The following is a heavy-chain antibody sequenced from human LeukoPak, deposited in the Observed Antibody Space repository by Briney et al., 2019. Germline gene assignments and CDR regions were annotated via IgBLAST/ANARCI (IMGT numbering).Heavy chain of an antibody. CDR3: AKDLSYSSTRRTADY. V-gene: IGHV3-23*01. J-gene: IGHJ4*02. D-gene: IGHD6-13*01. CDR1: GFTFSTYT. Sequence: GGSVPHPCAASGFTFSTYTMNWVRQAPGEGLEWVSVISASGDTTYYADPARGRFTISRDNSKNALYLQMNSLRAEDTAVYYCAKDLSYSSTRRTADYWGQGTLVTVSS. CDR2: ISASGDTT.